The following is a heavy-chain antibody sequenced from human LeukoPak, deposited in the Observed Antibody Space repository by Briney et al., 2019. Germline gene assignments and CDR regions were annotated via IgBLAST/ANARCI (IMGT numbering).Heavy chain of an antibody. CDR2: ITGSGDTT. J-gene: IGHJ4*02. V-gene: IGHV3-23*01. CDR1: GFIFRNYA. CDR3: AKLNDFWSGGPYYYGSGSYYKEGYYFDY. Sequence: GGSLRLSCAASGFIFRNYAMSWVRQAPGKGLEWVSAITGSGDTTYYADSVKGRFTISRNNSKNTLYLQMNSLRAEDTAVYYCAKLNDFWSGGPYYYGSGSYYKEGYYFDYWGQGTLVTVSS. D-gene: IGHD3-10*01.